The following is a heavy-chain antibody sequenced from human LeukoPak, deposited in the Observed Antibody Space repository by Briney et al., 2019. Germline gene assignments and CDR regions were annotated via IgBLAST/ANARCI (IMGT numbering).Heavy chain of an antibody. V-gene: IGHV1-69*13. Sequence: ASVKVSCKTSGGSFSTYPITWVRQAPGQGLKWMGGIIPLFGSTKYAQKFQDRVTITADESTSTAYMELSSLRSEDTAVYYCARVGTQYSYGSGYFDYWGQGTLVTVSS. CDR2: IIPLFGST. CDR3: ARVGTQYSYGSGYFDY. CDR1: GGSFSTYP. D-gene: IGHD5-18*01. J-gene: IGHJ4*02.